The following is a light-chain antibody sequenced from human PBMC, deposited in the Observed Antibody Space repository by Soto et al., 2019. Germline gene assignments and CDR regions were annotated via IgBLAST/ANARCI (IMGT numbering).Light chain of an antibody. Sequence: QSVLTQPPSGSGTPGQRVTISCSGSSSNIGSNTVNWYQQLPGTAPKLLIYSNNQRPSGVPDRFSGSKSGTSASLAISGLQSEDEADYYCAAWDDSLNGHVFGGGTKVTVL. CDR3: AAWDDSLNGHV. CDR2: SNN. V-gene: IGLV1-44*01. CDR1: SSNIGSNT. J-gene: IGLJ3*02.